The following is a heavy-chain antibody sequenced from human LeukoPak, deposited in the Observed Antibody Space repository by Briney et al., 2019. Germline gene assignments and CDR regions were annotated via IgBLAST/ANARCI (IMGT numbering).Heavy chain of an antibody. CDR2: INSDGTST. D-gene: IGHD2-21*01. CDR1: GFTFSSYW. Sequence: GGSLTLSCAASGFTFSSYWMHWVRQVPGKGLMWVSRINSDGTSTGYADSVKGRLTISRDNAKNTLSLQMNSLRAEDTAVYYCSTSISSTEAFDIWGQGTMVTVSS. CDR3: STSISSTEAFDI. J-gene: IGHJ3*02. V-gene: IGHV3-74*01.